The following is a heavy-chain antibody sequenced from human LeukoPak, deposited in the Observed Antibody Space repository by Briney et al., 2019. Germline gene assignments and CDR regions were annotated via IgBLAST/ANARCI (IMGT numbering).Heavy chain of an antibody. Sequence: SETLSLTCTVSGGSISSYYWNWIRQPPGKGLEWVGYIYYGGSASYNPSLKSRVTISVDTSKNQFSLKLNSVTAADTAVYYCASSDGRMEYWGQGTLVTVSS. J-gene: IGHJ4*02. CDR3: ASSDGRMEY. V-gene: IGHV4-59*08. CDR1: GGSISSYY. D-gene: IGHD5-24*01. CDR2: IYYGGSA.